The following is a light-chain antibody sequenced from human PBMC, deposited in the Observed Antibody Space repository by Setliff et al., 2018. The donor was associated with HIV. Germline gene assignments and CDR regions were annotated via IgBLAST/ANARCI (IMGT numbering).Light chain of an antibody. CDR3: SSFTTNNTYG. Sequence: QSVLAQPASVSGSPGQSITISCTGSTSDVGSYNYVSWYQQHPDKAPKLVIYDVSKRPSGVSHRFSGSKSGYTASLAISGLQAEDEADYFCSSFTTNNTYGFGTGTKV. CDR2: DVS. J-gene: IGLJ1*01. CDR1: TSDVGSYNY. V-gene: IGLV2-14*03.